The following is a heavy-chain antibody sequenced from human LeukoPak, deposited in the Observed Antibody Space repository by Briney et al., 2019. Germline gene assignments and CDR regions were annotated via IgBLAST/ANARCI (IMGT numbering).Heavy chain of an antibody. J-gene: IGHJ3*02. D-gene: IGHD2-2*01. Sequence: SESLSLTCAVYGGSFTGYYWNWIRQPPGKGLEWIGETIHSGSTNYNPSLESRVTISVDTSKKQFSLKLTSVTAADTALYFCARKDCSTTSCSYGFDIWAQGTIVTVSS. CDR1: GGSFTGYY. CDR3: ARKDCSTTSCSYGFDI. V-gene: IGHV4-34*12. CDR2: TIHSGST.